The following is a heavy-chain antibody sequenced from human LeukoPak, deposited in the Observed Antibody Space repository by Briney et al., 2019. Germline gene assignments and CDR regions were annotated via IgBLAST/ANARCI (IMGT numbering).Heavy chain of an antibody. D-gene: IGHD2-21*01. CDR3: ARHVVASSPLAY. J-gene: IGHJ4*02. V-gene: IGHV4-59*08. Sequence: SETLSLTCTVSGGSISSYYWSWIRQPPGKGLEWIGYIYYSGSTNYNPSLKSRLTISVDTSKNQFSLRLGSVTAADTAVYYCARHVVASSPLAYWGQGILVTVSS. CDR2: IYYSGST. CDR1: GGSISSYY.